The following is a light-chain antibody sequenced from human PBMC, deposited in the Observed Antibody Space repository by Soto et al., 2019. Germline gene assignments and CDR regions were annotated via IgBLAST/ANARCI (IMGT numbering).Light chain of an antibody. V-gene: IGLV2-14*03. CDR3: SSYTNTNPVV. Sequence: QSALTQVASVSGSPGQSITISCTGTSSDVGGYDYVSWYQQHPGKAPKLMIYNVNYRPSGVSDRFSGSKSGDTASLTISGLQAEDEANYDCSSYTNTNPVVFGGGTKLTVL. CDR2: NVN. CDR1: SSDVGGYDY. J-gene: IGLJ2*01.